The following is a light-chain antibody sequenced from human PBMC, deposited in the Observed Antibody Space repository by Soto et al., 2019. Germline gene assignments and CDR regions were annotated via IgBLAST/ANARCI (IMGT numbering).Light chain of an antibody. J-gene: IGKJ2*01. Sequence: DIQMTQSPSTLAGSVGDTFTMTCRSSSKWLAWYQKKPGKAPKLLIYDVSNLERGVPPRFSGSTSGAESTLTITGLQPDDLGTYYCQHTNDFTFGQGTKVDIK. CDR3: QHTNDFT. V-gene: IGKV1-5*01. CDR2: DVS. CDR1: SSSKW.